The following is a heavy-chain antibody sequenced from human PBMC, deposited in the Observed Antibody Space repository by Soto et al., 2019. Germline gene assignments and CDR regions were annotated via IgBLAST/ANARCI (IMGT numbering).Heavy chain of an antibody. D-gene: IGHD2-15*01. Sequence: QVQLVESGGGLVKPGGSLRLSCAASGFTFSDYYMSWIRQAPGKGLEWVSHISSCGTTMFYADSVKGRFTISRDNAKNSLYLKMNSLRAEDTAVDYCARDPRYCSASNCSNNYYYYYMDVWGKGTTVTASS. CDR1: GFTFSDYY. V-gene: IGHV3-11*01. CDR3: ARDPRYCSASNCSNNYYYYYMDV. J-gene: IGHJ6*03. CDR2: ISSCGTTM.